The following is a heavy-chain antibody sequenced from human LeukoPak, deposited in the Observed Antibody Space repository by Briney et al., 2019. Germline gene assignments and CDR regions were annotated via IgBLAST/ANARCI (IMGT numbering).Heavy chain of an antibody. Sequence: ASVKVSCKTSGYSFVANYIHWVRLAPGQGLEWMGCVNPNSGATNYAQKFQGRVTMTRDTSITTVYMDLSGLTSDDTAVYFCARGRDYYDNSAVDSWGQGTLITVSS. V-gene: IGHV1-2*02. CDR1: GYSFVANY. CDR2: VNPNSGAT. J-gene: IGHJ4*02. CDR3: ARGRDYYDNSAVDS. D-gene: IGHD3-22*01.